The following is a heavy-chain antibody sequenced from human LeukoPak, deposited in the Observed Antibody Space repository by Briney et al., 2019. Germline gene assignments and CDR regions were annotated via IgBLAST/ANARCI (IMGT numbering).Heavy chain of an antibody. Sequence: SETLSLTCTVSGGSISSTSYFWGWIRQAPGREMEWIGSISYSGDTYHRPSLKSRVTMSLDTSKNQFFLNLNSVTAADTAVYCCVKRVGAHNWFDPWGQGTLVSVSS. CDR3: VKRVGAHNWFDP. CDR1: GGSISSTSYF. J-gene: IGHJ5*02. CDR2: ISYSGDT. D-gene: IGHD1-26*01. V-gene: IGHV4-39*07.